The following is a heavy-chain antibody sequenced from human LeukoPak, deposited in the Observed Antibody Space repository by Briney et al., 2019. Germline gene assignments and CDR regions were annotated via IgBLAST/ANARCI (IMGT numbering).Heavy chain of an antibody. CDR1: GFTFSSYG. J-gene: IGHJ5*02. V-gene: IGHV3-30*18. CDR3: AKEGVWFGDLRGGYNWFDP. D-gene: IGHD3-10*01. CDR2: ISYDGSNK. Sequence: SGGSLRLSCAASGFTFSSYGMHWVRQAPGKGLEWVAVISYDGSNKYYADSVKGRITISRDNSKNTLYLQMNSLRAEDTAVYYCAKEGVWFGDLRGGYNWFDPWGQGTLVTVSS.